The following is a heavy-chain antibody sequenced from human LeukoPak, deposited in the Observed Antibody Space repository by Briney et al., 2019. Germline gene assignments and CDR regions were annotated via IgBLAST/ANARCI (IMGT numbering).Heavy chain of an antibody. D-gene: IGHD3-10*01. CDR2: IYHSGST. CDR1: GGSISSGGYS. Sequence: SQTLSLTCAVSGGSISSGGYSWSWIRQPPGKGLEWIGYIYHSGSTYYNPSLKSRVTISVDRSKNQFSLKLSSVTAADTAVYYCARAAFGDFYFDYWGQGTLVTVSS. J-gene: IGHJ4*02. CDR3: ARAAFGDFYFDY. V-gene: IGHV4-30-2*01.